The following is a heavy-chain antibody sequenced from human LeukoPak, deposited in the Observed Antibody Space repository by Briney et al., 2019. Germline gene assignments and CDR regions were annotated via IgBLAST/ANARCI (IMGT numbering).Heavy chain of an antibody. D-gene: IGHD3-3*01. J-gene: IGHJ4*02. CDR1: GYTFTSYY. Sequence: ASVKVSCKASGYTFTSYYMHWVRQAPGQGLEWMGIINPSGGSTSYAQKFQGRVTMTRDTSTSTVYMELSRLRSEDTAVYYCARDMSEGGGGDYDFWSGYYQLGDYWGQGTLVTVSS. CDR3: ARDMSEGGGGDYDFWSGYYQLGDY. CDR2: INPSGGST. V-gene: IGHV1-46*01.